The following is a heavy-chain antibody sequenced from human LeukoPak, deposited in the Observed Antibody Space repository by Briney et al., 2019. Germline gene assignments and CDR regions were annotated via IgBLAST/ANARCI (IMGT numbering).Heavy chain of an antibody. CDR1: GGSISSGSYY. J-gene: IGHJ3*02. CDR3: ARHVKSKDAFDI. V-gene: IGHV4-61*02. D-gene: IGHD5/OR15-5a*01. Sequence: PSETLSLTCTVSGGSISSGSYYWSWIRQPAGKGLEWIGRIYTSGSTNYNPSLKSRVTISVDTSKNQFSLKLSSVTAADTAVYYCARHVKSKDAFDIWGQGTMVTVSS. CDR2: IYTSGST.